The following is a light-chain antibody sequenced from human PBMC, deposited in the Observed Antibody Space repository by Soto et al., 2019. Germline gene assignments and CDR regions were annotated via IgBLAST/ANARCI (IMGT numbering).Light chain of an antibody. Sequence: EVVLTQSPATLSVSPGERATLSCRASQSVSSNFSWYQQKPGQAPRLLIYDASTRATGIPARFSGSGSGTEFTLSISSLQSEDSAVYYCQQYNNWPHLTFGGGTKVEIK. CDR2: DAS. J-gene: IGKJ4*01. V-gene: IGKV3-15*01. CDR1: QSVSSN. CDR3: QQYNNWPHLT.